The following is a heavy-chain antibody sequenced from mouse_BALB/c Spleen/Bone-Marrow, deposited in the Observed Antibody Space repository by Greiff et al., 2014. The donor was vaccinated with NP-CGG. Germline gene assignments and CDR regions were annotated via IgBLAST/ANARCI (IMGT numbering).Heavy chain of an antibody. V-gene: IGHV1-55*01. CDR3: ARGAWANLDYFDY. CDR1: GYNFTSYW. J-gene: IGHJ2*01. CDR2: IYPGSGST. Sequence: VQLQQSGAELVKPGTSVKLSCKASGYNFTSYWINWVKLRPGQGLEWIGDIYPGSGSTNYNEKFKSKATLTVDTSSSTAYMQLSSLASEDSALYYCARGAWANLDYFDYWGQGTTLTVSS. D-gene: IGHD3-1*01.